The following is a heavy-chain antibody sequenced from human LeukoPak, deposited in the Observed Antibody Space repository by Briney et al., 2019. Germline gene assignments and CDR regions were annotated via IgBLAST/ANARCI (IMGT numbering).Heavy chain of an antibody. J-gene: IGHJ3*02. CDR2: IKQDGSEK. CDR1: GFTFSNYW. D-gene: IGHD3-22*01. V-gene: IGHV3-7*03. CDR3: ARAVGDSSGYYVPEYIGVPGPYAFDI. Sequence: PGGSLRLSCAASGFTFSNYWMSWVRQAPGKGLEWVANIKQDGSEKYYVDSVKGRFTISRDNAKNSLYLQMNSLRAEDTAVYYCARAVGDSSGYYVPEYIGVPGPYAFDIWGQGTMVTVSS.